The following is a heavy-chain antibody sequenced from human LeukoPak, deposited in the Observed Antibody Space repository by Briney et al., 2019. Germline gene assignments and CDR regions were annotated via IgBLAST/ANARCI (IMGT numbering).Heavy chain of an antibody. D-gene: IGHD3-22*01. Sequence: GESLKISCKGSGYSLTSYWIGWVRQMPGKGLEWMGIIYPGDSDTKYSPSSQGQVTISADKSSNTAYLQWSSLKASDTAMYYCARHPITRYYDSSGYSAGGPDYWGQGTLVTVSS. V-gene: IGHV5-51*01. CDR2: IYPGDSDT. J-gene: IGHJ4*02. CDR3: ARHPITRYYDSSGYSAGGPDY. CDR1: GYSLTSYW.